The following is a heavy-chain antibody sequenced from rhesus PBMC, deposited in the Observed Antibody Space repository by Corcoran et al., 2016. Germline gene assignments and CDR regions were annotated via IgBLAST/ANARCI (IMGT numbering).Heavy chain of an antibody. D-gene: IGHD4-23*01. J-gene: IGHJ5-1*01. CDR3: ARQPRYSNYEGGFDV. Sequence: QVQLQQWGEGLVKPSETLSLTCAVYGGSVSGYWWGWIRQPPGKGLEWIGRIRCGGGTTYNPSLKSRVTISIDTSKNQFSLKLSSVTAADTAVYYCARQPRYSNYEGGFDVWGPGVLVTVSS. V-gene: IGHV4-160*01. CDR2: IRCGGGTT. CDR1: GGSVSGYW.